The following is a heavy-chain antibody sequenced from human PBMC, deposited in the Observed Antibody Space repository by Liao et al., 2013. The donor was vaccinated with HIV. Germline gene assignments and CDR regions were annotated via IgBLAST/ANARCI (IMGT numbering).Heavy chain of an antibody. CDR2: IYYSGIP. V-gene: IGHV4-39*07. D-gene: IGHD2-21*01. CDR1: GDSITSIDYY. J-gene: IGHJ5*02. Sequence: QLRLQESGPGLVKPSETLSLTCTVSGDSITSIDYYWGWIRQPPGKGLEWIGYIYYSGIPYSTPSLTRRVTLSLDTSNNQFSLKLSSVTAADTAVYYCARALPSKGGSGFLWRLYPWGPGTLVTVSS. CDR3: ARALPSKGGSGFLWRLYP.